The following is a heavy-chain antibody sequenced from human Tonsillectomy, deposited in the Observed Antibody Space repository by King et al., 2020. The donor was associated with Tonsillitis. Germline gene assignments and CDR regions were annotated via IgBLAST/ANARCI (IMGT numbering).Heavy chain of an antibody. J-gene: IGHJ4*02. CDR2: ISDNGGNT. D-gene: IGHD3-22*01. V-gene: IGHV3-23*04. CDR3: AKFHLNMMVVVIGSPFDF. Sequence: EVQLVESGGGLVQPGGSLRLSCAASGFTFTSYAMSWVRQAPGKGLEWVSAISDNGGNTYYADSVKGRFTISRDNSKNTLFLQMNSLRAEDTALYYCAKFHLNMMVVVIGSPFDFWGQGTLVAVSS. CDR1: GFTFTSYA.